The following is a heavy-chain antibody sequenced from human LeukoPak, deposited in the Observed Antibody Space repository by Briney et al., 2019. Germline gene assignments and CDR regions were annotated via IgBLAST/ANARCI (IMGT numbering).Heavy chain of an antibody. D-gene: IGHD3-22*01. CDR1: GFSFSSYE. V-gene: IGHV3-48*03. CDR3: AKAVGSSGYFSRDAFDI. J-gene: IGHJ3*02. Sequence: PGGSLRLSCAASGFSFSSYEMNWVRQAPGKGLEWVSYISASGTTIYYADSVRGRFTIYRDNSKNTVYLQMNSLRAEDTAIYYCAKAVGSSGYFSRDAFDIWGQGTMVTVSS. CDR2: ISASGTTI.